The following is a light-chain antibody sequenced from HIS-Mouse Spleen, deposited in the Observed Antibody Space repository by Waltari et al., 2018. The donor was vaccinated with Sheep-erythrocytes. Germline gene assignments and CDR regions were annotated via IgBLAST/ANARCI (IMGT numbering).Light chain of an antibody. CDR3: CSYAGSYTVV. CDR2: DVS. J-gene: IGLJ2*01. Sequence: QSALTQPRSVSGSPGQSVTISCTGTSSDVGGYNYVSWYQQHPGKAPKLMIYDVSKRPSGGPARFSGSKSGTTASLTISGLQAEDEADYYCCSYAGSYTVVFGGGTKLTVL. CDR1: SSDVGGYNY. V-gene: IGLV2-11*01.